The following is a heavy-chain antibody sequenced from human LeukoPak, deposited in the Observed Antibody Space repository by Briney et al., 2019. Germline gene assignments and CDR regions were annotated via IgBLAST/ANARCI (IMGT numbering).Heavy chain of an antibody. J-gene: IGHJ4*02. CDR3: ARDQWQWLGHFDY. D-gene: IGHD6-19*01. CDR2: IKQDGSEK. CDR1: GFSFSNYW. Sequence: PGGSLRLSCAASGFSFSNYWMSWVRQAPGKGLEWVANIKQDGSEKYYVDSVKGRFTISRDNAKNSLFLQMNSLRAEDTAVYYCARDQWQWLGHFDYWGQGTLVTVSS. V-gene: IGHV3-7*04.